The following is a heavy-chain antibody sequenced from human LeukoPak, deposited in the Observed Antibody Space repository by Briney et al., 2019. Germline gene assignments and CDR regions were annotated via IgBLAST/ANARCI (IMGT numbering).Heavy chain of an antibody. D-gene: IGHD4-4*01. CDR3: ARVHRLQWYFDY. CDR2: IYYSGST. V-gene: IGHV4-31*03. CDR1: GGSISSGGYY. Sequence: PSQTLSLTCTVSGGSISSGGYYWSWIRQHPGKGLEWIGYIYYSGSTYYNPSLKSRVTISVDTSKNQFSLKLSSVTAADTAVYYCARVHRLQWYFDYWGQGTLVTVSS. J-gene: IGHJ4*02.